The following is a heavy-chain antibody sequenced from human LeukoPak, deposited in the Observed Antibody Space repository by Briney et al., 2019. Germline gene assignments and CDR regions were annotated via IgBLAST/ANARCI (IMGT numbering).Heavy chain of an antibody. D-gene: IGHD1-7*01. V-gene: IGHV4-59*01. Sequence: SETLSLTCTVSGGSISSYYWSWIRQPPGKGLEWIGYIYYSGSTKYNPSLKGRVTISVDASKTQFSLKLNSVTAADTAVYYCARGSRELYYFGYWGQGTLVTVS. CDR2: IYYSGST. CDR1: GGSISSYY. J-gene: IGHJ4*02. CDR3: ARGSRELYYFGY.